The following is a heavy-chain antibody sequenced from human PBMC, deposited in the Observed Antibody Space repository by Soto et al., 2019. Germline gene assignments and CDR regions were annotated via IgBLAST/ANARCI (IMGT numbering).Heavy chain of an antibody. V-gene: IGHV1-18*01. CDR2: ISAYNGNT. CDR1: GYTFTSYG. D-gene: IGHD4-4*01. Sequence: ASVKVSCKASGYTFTSYGISWVRQAPGQGLEWMGWISAYNGNTNYAQKLQGRVTMTTNTSTSTAYMELRSLRSEDTAVYYCARRRGRMTTVTNWFDPWGQGTLVTVSS. J-gene: IGHJ5*02. CDR3: ARRRGRMTTVTNWFDP.